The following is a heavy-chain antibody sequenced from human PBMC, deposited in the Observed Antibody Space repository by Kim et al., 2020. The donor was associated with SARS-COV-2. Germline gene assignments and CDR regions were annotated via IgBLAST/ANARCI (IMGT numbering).Heavy chain of an antibody. CDR1: GFTFSSYA. J-gene: IGHJ4*02. V-gene: IGHV3-30-3*01. CDR2: ISYDGSNK. Sequence: GGSLRLSCAASGFTFSSYAMHWVRQAPGKGLEWVAVISYDGSNKYYADSVKGRFTISRDNSKNTLYLQMNSLRAEDTAVYYCARSLTVGATIFRPADYWGQGTLVTVSS. D-gene: IGHD1-26*01. CDR3: ARSLTVGATIFRPADY.